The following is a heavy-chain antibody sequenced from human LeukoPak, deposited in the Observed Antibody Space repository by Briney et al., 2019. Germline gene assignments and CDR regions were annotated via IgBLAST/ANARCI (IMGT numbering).Heavy chain of an antibody. D-gene: IGHD2/OR15-2a*01. CDR1: GFTTIKYW. V-gene: IGHV3-7*01. Sequence: GGSLRQSWAGSGFTTIKYWLTWVRQAPGKGLEWVANINQDDSQIYYLESVEGRLTITRDNAKNSLHLQMNCLRAEDTAVYYCARGFYYSWSYRMSFFDFWG. CDR3: ARGFYYSWSYRMSFFDF. J-gene: IGHJ4*01. CDR2: INQDDSQI.